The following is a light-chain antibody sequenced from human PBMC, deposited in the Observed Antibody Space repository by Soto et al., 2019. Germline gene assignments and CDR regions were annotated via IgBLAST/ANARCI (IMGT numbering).Light chain of an antibody. CDR2: DNN. V-gene: IGLV1-51*01. CDR3: GTWDSSLSANWV. Sequence: QSVLTQPPSVSAAPGQKVTISCFGSSSNIGNNYVSWYQQLPGTAPNLLIYDNNQRPSGIPDRFSGSKSGTSATLGITGLQTGDEADYYCGTWDSSLSANWVFGGGTKVTVL. J-gene: IGLJ3*02. CDR1: SSNIGNNY.